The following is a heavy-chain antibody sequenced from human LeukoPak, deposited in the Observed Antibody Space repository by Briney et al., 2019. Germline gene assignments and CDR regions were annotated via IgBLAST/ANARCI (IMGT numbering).Heavy chain of an antibody. D-gene: IGHD6-13*01. CDR2: ISSSSTI. Sequence: GGSLRLSCAASGFTFSSYSMNWVRQAPGKGLEWVSYISSSSTIYYADSVKGRFTISRDNAKNSLYLQMNSLRAEDAAVYYCARRWSFDYWGQGTLVTVSS. CDR3: ARRWSFDY. V-gene: IGHV3-48*01. J-gene: IGHJ4*02. CDR1: GFTFSSYS.